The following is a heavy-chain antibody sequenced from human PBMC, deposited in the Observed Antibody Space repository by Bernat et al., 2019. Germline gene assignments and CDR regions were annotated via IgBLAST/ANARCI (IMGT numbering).Heavy chain of an antibody. J-gene: IGHJ4*02. D-gene: IGHD4-17*01. V-gene: IGHV3-NL1*01. CDR2: IYSGGST. Sequence: QVQLVESGGGVVQPGRSLRLSCAASGFTFSSYAMHWVRQAPGKGLEWVSIIYSGGSTYYADSVKGRFTISRDNSKNTLYLQMNSLRAEDTAVYYCARDDGDLNFWGQGTLVTVSS. CDR1: GFTFSSYA. CDR3: ARDDGDLNF.